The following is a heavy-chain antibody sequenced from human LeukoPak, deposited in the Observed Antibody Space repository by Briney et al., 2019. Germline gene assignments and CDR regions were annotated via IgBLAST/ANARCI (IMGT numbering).Heavy chain of an antibody. CDR2: INWNGGST. V-gene: IGHV3-20*01. J-gene: IGHJ4*02. D-gene: IGHD3-22*01. Sequence: GGSLRLSCAASGFTFDDYGMSWVRQAPGKRPEWVSGINWNGGSTGYADSVKGRFTISRDNAKNSLYLQMNSLRAEDTALYHCAREPHYYDSSGYFSWGQGTLVTVSS. CDR1: GFTFDDYG. CDR3: AREPHYYDSSGYFS.